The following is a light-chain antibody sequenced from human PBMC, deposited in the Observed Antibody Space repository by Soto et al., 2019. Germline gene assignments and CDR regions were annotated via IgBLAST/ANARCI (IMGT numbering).Light chain of an antibody. V-gene: IGLV2-14*01. CDR1: GSDVGEYNY. CDR2: EVR. J-gene: IGLJ1*01. Sequence: HSSLTEPASVSGSLAQSITISKNGTGSDVGEYNYVSWYQQHPDKAPKLMIYEVRNRPSGVSNRFSGSKSGNTASLAIAGLQAEDEADYYCSSYTSTSTLYVLGTGTKV. CDR3: SSYTSTSTLYV.